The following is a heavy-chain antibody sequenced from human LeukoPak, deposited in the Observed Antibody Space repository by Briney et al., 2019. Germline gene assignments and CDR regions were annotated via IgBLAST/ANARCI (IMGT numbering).Heavy chain of an antibody. Sequence: GGSLRLSCAASGFTFSSYAMSWVRQAPGKGLEWVSAISGSGGSTYYADSVKGRFTISRDNSKNTLYLQMNSLRAEDTAVYYCAKGRRHYDFWSGYFDYWGQGTLVTVSS. CDR2: ISGSGGST. J-gene: IGHJ4*02. CDR1: GFTFSSYA. CDR3: AKGRRHYDFWSGYFDY. V-gene: IGHV3-23*01. D-gene: IGHD3-3*01.